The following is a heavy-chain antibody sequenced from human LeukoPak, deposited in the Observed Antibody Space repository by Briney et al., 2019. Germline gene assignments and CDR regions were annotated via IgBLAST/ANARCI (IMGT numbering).Heavy chain of an antibody. D-gene: IGHD6-13*01. CDR3: ARRAIRAAAGTSYNWFDP. V-gene: IGHV1-2*02. Sequence: ASVKVSCKASGYTFTGYYMHWVRQAPGQGLEGMGWINPNSGGTNYAQKFQGRVTMTRDTSISTAYMELSRLRSDDTAVYYCARRAIRAAAGTSYNWFDPWGQGTLVTVSS. CDR1: GYTFTGYY. J-gene: IGHJ5*02. CDR2: INPNSGGT.